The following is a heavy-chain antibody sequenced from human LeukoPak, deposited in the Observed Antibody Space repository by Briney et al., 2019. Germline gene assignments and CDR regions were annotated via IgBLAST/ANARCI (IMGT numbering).Heavy chain of an antibody. CDR3: ARDPITMVRGQTYYYYAMDV. V-gene: IGHV1-2*02. Sequence: ASVKVSCKASGYTFTGYYMHWVRQAPGQGLEWMGWINPNSGGTNYAQNFQGRVTMTRDTSNSTAYMELSRLRSDDTAVYYCARDPITMVRGQTYYYYAMDVWGQGTTVTVSS. J-gene: IGHJ6*02. CDR2: INPNSGGT. CDR1: GYTFTGYY. D-gene: IGHD3-10*01.